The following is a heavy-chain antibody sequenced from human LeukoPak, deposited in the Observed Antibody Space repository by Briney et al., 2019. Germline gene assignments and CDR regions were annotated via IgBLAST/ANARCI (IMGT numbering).Heavy chain of an antibody. Sequence: GGSLRLSCAASGFTFSSYSMNWVRQAPGKGLEWVSSISSSSSYIYYADSVKGRFTISRDNAKNSLYLQMNSLRAEDTAVYYCARVGWSGSNFDYWGQGTLVTVSS. CDR2: ISSSSSYI. J-gene: IGHJ4*02. CDR1: GFTFSSYS. CDR3: ARVGWSGSNFDY. D-gene: IGHD1-26*01. V-gene: IGHV3-21*01.